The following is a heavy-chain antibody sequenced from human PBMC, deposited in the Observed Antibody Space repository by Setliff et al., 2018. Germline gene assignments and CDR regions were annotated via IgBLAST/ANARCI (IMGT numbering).Heavy chain of an antibody. CDR3: ARSPEVGATTYYYYYYMDV. D-gene: IGHD1-26*01. Sequence: PSETLSLTCTVSGGSISSYYWSWIRQPPGKGLEWIGYIYDSGSTNYNPSLKSRVTLSVDTSKNQFSLKVSSVTAADTAVYYCARSPEVGATTYYYYYYMDVWGKGTTVTVS. CDR1: GGSISSYY. CDR2: IYDSGST. J-gene: IGHJ6*03. V-gene: IGHV4-59*08.